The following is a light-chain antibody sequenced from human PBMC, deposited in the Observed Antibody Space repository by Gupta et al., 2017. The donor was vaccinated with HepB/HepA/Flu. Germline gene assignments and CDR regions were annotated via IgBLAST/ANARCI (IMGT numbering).Light chain of an antibody. J-gene: IGKJ4*01. CDR2: GTS. V-gene: IGKV3-20*01. Sequence: EIVLTQSPGTLSLSPGERATLSCRASQSVSSNYLAWYQQKPGQALRLLIHGTSSRATGIPDRFSGSGSGTDFTLSISRLAPEDFAVYYCQQYGSSPLTFGGGTKVEIK. CDR1: QSVSSNY. CDR3: QQYGSSPLT.